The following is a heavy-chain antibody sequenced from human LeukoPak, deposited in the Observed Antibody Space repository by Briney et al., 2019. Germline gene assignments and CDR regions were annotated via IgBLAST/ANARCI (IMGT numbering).Heavy chain of an antibody. D-gene: IGHD5-18*01. CDR1: GGSFSGYY. CDR3: ALRGRGAMVIGGGPFDY. J-gene: IGHJ4*02. Sequence: SETLSLTCAVYGGSFSGYYWSWIRQPPGKGLEWIGEINHSGSTNYNPSLKSRVTISVDTSKNQFSLKLSSVTAADTAVYYCALRGRGAMVIGGGPFDYWGQGTLVTVSS. CDR2: INHSGST. V-gene: IGHV4-34*01.